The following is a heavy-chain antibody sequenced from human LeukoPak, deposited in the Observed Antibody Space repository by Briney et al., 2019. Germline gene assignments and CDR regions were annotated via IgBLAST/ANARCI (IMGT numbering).Heavy chain of an antibody. Sequence: PGESLKISCKGSGYSFTSYWIGWVRQMPGKGLEWMGIIYPGDSDTRYSPSFQGQVTISADKSISTAYLQWSSLKASDTAMYYCARRNRLYDSSGYYYLSDAFDIWGQGTMVTVSS. V-gene: IGHV5-51*01. J-gene: IGHJ3*02. CDR3: ARRNRLYDSSGYYYLSDAFDI. CDR2: IYPGDSDT. D-gene: IGHD3-22*01. CDR1: GYSFTSYW.